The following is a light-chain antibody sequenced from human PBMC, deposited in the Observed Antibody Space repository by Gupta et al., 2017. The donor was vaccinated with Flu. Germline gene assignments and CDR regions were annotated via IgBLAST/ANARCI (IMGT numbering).Light chain of an antibody. CDR2: AAS. J-gene: IGKJ2*01. V-gene: IGKV1-6*01. CDR3: RQDYNYPLT. Sequence: AIQMTQSPSSLSASVGDSVTITCRASQGIRYDLSWYQQKPGKAPQLLIYAASSLESEVPSRFSGSGSGTDFTLTISSLQPEDFATYYCRQDYNYPLTFGQGTKVEIK. CDR1: QGIRYD.